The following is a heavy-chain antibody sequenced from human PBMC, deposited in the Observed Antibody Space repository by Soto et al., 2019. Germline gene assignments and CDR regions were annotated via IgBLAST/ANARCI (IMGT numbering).Heavy chain of an antibody. J-gene: IGHJ4*02. CDR1: GGSISSYY. CDR2: IYYSGST. Sequence: SETLSLTCTVSGGSISSYYWSWIRQPPGKGLEWIVYIYYSGSTNYNPSLKSRVTISVDTSKNQFSLKLSSVTAADTAVYYCARVEYGDYSRNGLDYWGQGTLVTVSS. D-gene: IGHD4-17*01. V-gene: IGHV4-59*01. CDR3: ARVEYGDYSRNGLDY.